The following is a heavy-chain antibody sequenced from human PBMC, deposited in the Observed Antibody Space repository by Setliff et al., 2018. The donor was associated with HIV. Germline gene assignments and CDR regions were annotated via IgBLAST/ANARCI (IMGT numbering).Heavy chain of an antibody. CDR1: GYTFTSYG. CDR2: ISAYNGNT. V-gene: IGHV1-18*01. D-gene: IGHD1-7*01. CDR3: ARVWDWNYDLGY. Sequence: ASVKVSCKASGYTFTSYGISWVRQAPGQGLEWMGWISAYNGNTNYAQKFRGRVTMTRDISTSTAYMELRSLKSDDTAVYYCARVWDWNYDLGYWGQGTQVTVSS. J-gene: IGHJ4*02.